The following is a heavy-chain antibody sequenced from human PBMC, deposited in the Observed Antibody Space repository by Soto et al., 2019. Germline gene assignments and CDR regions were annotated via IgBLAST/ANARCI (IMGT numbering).Heavy chain of an antibody. D-gene: IGHD3-10*01. J-gene: IGHJ6*02. CDR1: GGSISSGGYY. Sequence: QVQLQESGPGLVKPSQTLSLTCTVSGGSISSGGYYWSWIRHHPGKGLEWIGYIYYSGSTYYNPSLTSRVTISVDTSKNQFSLKLSAVTAADTAVYYCARELRFGEDYYGMDVWGQGTTVTVSS. V-gene: IGHV4-31*03. CDR2: IYYSGST. CDR3: ARELRFGEDYYGMDV.